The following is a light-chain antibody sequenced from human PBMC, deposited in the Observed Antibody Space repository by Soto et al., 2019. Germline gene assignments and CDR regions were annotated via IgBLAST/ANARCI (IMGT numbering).Light chain of an antibody. V-gene: IGKV3-11*01. Sequence: ENVFTQSPVTLALSPGERATLSWRASQSVSSIYLAWYQQKHGQGPRXXIYGASNRATGIPARFSGIGSGTDLTITISSLEPEDCEVYYGQQRSNWPRTFGQGTKVDIK. J-gene: IGKJ1*01. CDR1: QSVSSIY. CDR2: GAS. CDR3: QQRSNWPRT.